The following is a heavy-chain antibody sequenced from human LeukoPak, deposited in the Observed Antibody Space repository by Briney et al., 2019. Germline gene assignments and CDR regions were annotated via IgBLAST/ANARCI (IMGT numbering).Heavy chain of an antibody. Sequence: PSETLSLTCTVSGDSISSGAYYWSWIRQHPGKGLEWIGYMYHSGNAYYNPSLKSRVIISVDTSKNQFSLKVSSVTAADTAVYYCATTGIGRGVIKDFYGMDVWGQGTTVTVSS. V-gene: IGHV4-31*03. CDR3: ATTGIGRGVIKDFYGMDV. CDR1: GDSISSGAYY. D-gene: IGHD3-10*01. J-gene: IGHJ6*02. CDR2: MYHSGNA.